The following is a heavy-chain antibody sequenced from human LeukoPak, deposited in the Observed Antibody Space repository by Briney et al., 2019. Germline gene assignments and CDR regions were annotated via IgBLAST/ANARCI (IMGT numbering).Heavy chain of an antibody. V-gene: IGHV1-2*02. CDR2: INPNSGGT. J-gene: IGHJ4*02. D-gene: IGHD6-6*01. Sequence: ASVTLSFTSSGYPFTVCYMHWVRHAPGQGLEWMGWINPNSGGTNFAQKFQGRVAMTRDTSISTAYLELGSLRSDDTAVYFCARARWQLVPYFDSWGQGTLVTVSS. CDR1: GYPFTVCY. CDR3: ARARWQLVPYFDS.